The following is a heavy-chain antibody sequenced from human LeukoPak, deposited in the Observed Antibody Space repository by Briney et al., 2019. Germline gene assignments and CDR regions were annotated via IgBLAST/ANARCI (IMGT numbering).Heavy chain of an antibody. CDR3: ARGAVAGTVDY. V-gene: IGHV3-21*01. Sequence: GGSLRLSCAASGFTFSSYSMNWVRQAPGRGLEWVSSISSSSSYIYYADSVKGRFTISRDNAKNSLYLQMNSLRAEDTAVYYCARGAVAGTVDYWGQGTVVTVSS. J-gene: IGHJ4*02. D-gene: IGHD6-19*01. CDR1: GFTFSSYS. CDR2: ISSSSSYI.